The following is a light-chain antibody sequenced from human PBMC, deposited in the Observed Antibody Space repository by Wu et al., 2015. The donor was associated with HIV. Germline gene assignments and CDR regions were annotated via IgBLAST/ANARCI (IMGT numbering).Light chain of an antibody. V-gene: IGKV1-39*01. CDR2: TAS. Sequence: DIQMTQSPSSLSASVGDRVTITCRASQSIGNLLNWYQQKPGKAPNLLIYTASSLHTGVPSRFSGSGSGTDFTLTISSLQPEDFATYYCQQSYSTPPYSFGPGIKLEIK. CDR3: QQSYSTPPYS. J-gene: IGKJ2*03. CDR1: QSIGNL.